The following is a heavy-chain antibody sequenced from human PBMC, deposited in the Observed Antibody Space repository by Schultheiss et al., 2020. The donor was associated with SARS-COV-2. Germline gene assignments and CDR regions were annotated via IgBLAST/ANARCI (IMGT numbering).Heavy chain of an antibody. CDR1: GGSISSGGYY. V-gene: IGHV4-31*03. D-gene: IGHD3-22*01. Sequence: LRLSCTVSGGSISSGGYYWSWIRQHPGKGLEWIGYIYYSGSTYYNPSLKSRVTISVDTSKNQFSLKLSSVTAADTAVYYCARDYYDSSGYRWFDPWGQGTLVTVSS. CDR2: IYYSGST. J-gene: IGHJ5*02. CDR3: ARDYYDSSGYRWFDP.